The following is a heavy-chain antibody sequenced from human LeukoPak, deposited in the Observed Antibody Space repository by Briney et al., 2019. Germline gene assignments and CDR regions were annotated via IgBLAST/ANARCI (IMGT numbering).Heavy chain of an antibody. Sequence: GGSLRLSCAASGFTFSSYGMSWVRQAPGKGLEWVSAISGSGGSTYYADSVKGRFTISRDNSKNTLYLQMNSLRAEDTAVYYCAKDSRGYSYGSESFDYWGQGTLVTVSS. CDR3: AKDSRGYSYGSESFDY. J-gene: IGHJ4*02. D-gene: IGHD5-18*01. CDR1: GFTFSSYG. CDR2: ISGSGGST. V-gene: IGHV3-23*01.